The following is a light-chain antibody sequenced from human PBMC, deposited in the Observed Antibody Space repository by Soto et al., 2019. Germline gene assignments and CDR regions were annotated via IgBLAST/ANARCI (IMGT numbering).Light chain of an antibody. CDR1: SSNIENNY. CDR3: GTWDGSLSLVV. J-gene: IGLJ2*01. CDR2: DNN. Sequence: QSLLTQPPSVSAAPGQKVTISCSGSSSNIENNYVSWYQQLPGTAPKLLIYDNNQRPSGIPDRFSGSKSGTSATLGITGLQTGDEADYYCGTWDGSLSLVVFGGGTKVTVL. V-gene: IGLV1-51*01.